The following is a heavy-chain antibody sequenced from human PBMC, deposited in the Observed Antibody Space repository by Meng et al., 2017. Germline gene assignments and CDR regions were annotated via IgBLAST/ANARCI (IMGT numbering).Heavy chain of an antibody. V-gene: IGHV1-46*01. CDR1: GYTFTSYY. Sequence: QVQLVQSGPELKEPGASVKFSCKASGYTFTSYYKHWVRQATGQGLEWMGIINPSGGSTSYAQKFQGRVTMTRDTSTSTVYMELSSLRSEDTAVYYCASSSGWGDPVYDYWGQGTLVTVSS. J-gene: IGHJ4*02. D-gene: IGHD2-21*01. CDR2: INPSGGST. CDR3: ASSSGWGDPVYDY.